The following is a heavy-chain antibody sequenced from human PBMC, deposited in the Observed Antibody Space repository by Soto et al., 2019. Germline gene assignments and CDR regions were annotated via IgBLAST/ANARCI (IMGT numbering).Heavy chain of an antibody. CDR2: ISWNSGSI. V-gene: IGHV3-9*01. D-gene: IGHD3-10*01. CDR3: AKGRELWFGELLYYFDY. J-gene: IGHJ4*02. Sequence: ESGGGLVQPGRSLRLSCAASGFTFDDYAMHWVRQAPGKGLEWVSGISWNSGSIGYADSVKGRFTISRDNAKNSLYLQMNSLRPEDTASHYCAKGRELWFGELLYYFDYWGQGTLVTVSS. CDR1: GFTFDDYA.